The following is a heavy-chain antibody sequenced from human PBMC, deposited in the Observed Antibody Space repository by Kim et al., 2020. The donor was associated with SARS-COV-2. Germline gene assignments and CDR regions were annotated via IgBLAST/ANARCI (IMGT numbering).Heavy chain of an antibody. Sequence: AESVKGRYTISRDNAKNTLYLQMNSLRAEDTAVYYCARRHFSSGWYYFDYWGQGTLGTVSS. CDR3: ARRHFSSGWYYFDY. V-gene: IGHV3-74*01. D-gene: IGHD6-19*01. J-gene: IGHJ4*02.